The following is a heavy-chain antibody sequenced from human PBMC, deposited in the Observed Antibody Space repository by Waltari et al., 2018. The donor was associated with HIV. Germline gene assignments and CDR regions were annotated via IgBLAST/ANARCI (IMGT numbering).Heavy chain of an antibody. CDR3: ARGRDYIWGNYRTRPGAFDI. V-gene: IGHV4-34*01. CDR2: INHSGST. D-gene: IGHD3-16*02. J-gene: IGHJ3*02. Sequence: QVQLQQWGAGLLKPSETLSLTCAVYGGSFSTYYWSWIRQPPGKGLEWIGEINHSGSTNYNPSLKSRVTISVDTSKNQFSLKLRSVTAADTAVYYCARGRDYIWGNYRTRPGAFDIRGQGTMVTVSS. CDR1: GGSFSTYY.